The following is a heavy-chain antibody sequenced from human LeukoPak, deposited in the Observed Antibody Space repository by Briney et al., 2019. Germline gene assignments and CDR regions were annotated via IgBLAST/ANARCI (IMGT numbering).Heavy chain of an antibody. CDR2: ISYSGST. CDR3: ARGYVFYSS. J-gene: IGHJ4*02. D-gene: IGHD3-16*01. Sequence: SETLSLTCTISGGSFSTYFWSWIRQPPGKGLEWIGYISYSGSTNYNPSLKSRVTISVDTSKNQFSLKLSSVTAADTAVYYCARGYVFYSSWGQGTLVTVSS. V-gene: IGHV4-59*12. CDR1: GGSFSTYF.